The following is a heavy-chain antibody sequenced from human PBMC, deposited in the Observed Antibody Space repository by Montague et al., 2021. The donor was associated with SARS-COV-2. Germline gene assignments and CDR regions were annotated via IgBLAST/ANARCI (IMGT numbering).Heavy chain of an antibody. J-gene: IGHJ6*02. CDR3: ARDRDWDDWCGMDV. CDR1: GSIFSSYE. CDR2: ISSSGGGSTK. V-gene: IGHV3-48*03. D-gene: IGHD2-21*01. Sequence: SLRLSCAASGSIFSSYEMNWVRQAPGKGLEWISYISSSGGGSTKXYTDSVKGQFTISRDNAKNSLYLQMNSLRVEDTAIYYCARDRDWDDWCGMDVWGQGTTVTVSS.